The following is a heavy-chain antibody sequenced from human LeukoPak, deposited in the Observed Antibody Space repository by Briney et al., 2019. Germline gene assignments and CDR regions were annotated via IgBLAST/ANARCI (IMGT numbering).Heavy chain of an antibody. V-gene: IGHV3-23*01. CDR3: AKVNYYHPYF. CDR1: GFTFSTYA. Sequence: PGGSLRLSCAASGFTFSTYAMSWVRQSAGKGLEWVSTISASGGSPYYTGSVEGRFTISRDNSKNTMYLQMNSLRAEDMAVYYCAKVNYYHPYFWGQGTLVTVSS. CDR2: ISASGGSP. J-gene: IGHJ4*02. D-gene: IGHD3-22*01.